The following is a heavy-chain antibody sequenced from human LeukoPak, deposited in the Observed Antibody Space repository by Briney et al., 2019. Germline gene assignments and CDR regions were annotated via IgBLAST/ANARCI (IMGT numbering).Heavy chain of an antibody. CDR3: ARSYYDSSGFDY. Sequence: GASVKVSCKASGDTFTGYYMHWVRQAPGQGLEWMGWINPNSGGTNYAQKFQGRVTMTRDTSISTAYMELSRLRSEDTAVYYCARSYYDSSGFDYWGQGTLVTVSS. J-gene: IGHJ4*02. CDR2: INPNSGGT. D-gene: IGHD3-22*01. V-gene: IGHV1-2*02. CDR1: GDTFTGYY.